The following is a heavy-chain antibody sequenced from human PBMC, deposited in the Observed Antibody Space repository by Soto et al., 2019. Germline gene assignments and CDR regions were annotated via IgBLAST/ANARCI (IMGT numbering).Heavy chain of an antibody. J-gene: IGHJ4*02. CDR1: GYIFSIYW. CDR3: ARPEIPTRSTDYDHPFDL. CDR2: IYPGDSDT. Sequence: PGESLKISCKASGYIFSIYWSGWVRQMPGKGLEWMGIIYPGDSDTRYNPSFQGQVTISVDKSTSTAYLKWNNLEASDTAIYYCARPEIPTRSTDYDHPFDLWGQGTLVTVS. V-gene: IGHV5-51*01. D-gene: IGHD3-22*01.